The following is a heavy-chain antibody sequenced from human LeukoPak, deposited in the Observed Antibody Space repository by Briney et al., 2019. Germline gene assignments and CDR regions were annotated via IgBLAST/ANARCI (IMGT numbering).Heavy chain of an antibody. Sequence: PSETLSLTCTVSGGSISSYYWSWIRQPPGKGLEWIGEINHSGSTNYNPSLKSRVTISVDTSKNQFSLKLSSVTAADTAVYYCASILHYDFWSGYFDAFDIWGQGTMVTVSS. CDR1: GGSISSYY. CDR2: INHSGST. CDR3: ASILHYDFWSGYFDAFDI. D-gene: IGHD3-3*01. J-gene: IGHJ3*02. V-gene: IGHV4-34*01.